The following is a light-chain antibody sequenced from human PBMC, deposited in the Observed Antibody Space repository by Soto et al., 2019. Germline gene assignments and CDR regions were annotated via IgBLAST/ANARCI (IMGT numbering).Light chain of an antibody. V-gene: IGKV1-5*03. Sequence: DIQMTQSPSTLSASVGDRVTITCRASQSISSWLAWYQQKPGKAPKLLIYKASSLESGVPSRVSGSGSGTEFTLTISSLQPDVFATYYYQQYNSYWTFGQGTKVEIK. CDR1: QSISSW. J-gene: IGKJ1*01. CDR2: KAS. CDR3: QQYNSYWT.